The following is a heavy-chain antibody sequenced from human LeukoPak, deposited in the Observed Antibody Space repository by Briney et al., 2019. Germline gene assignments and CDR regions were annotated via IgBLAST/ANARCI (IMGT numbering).Heavy chain of an antibody. Sequence: ASVTVSCKASGYTFTSYYMHWVRQAPGQGLEWMGIINPSGGSTSYAQKFQGRVTMTRDTSTSTVYMELSSLRSEDTAVYYCARALGGYYDSSGYYDYWGQGTLVTVSS. V-gene: IGHV1-46*01. J-gene: IGHJ4*02. D-gene: IGHD3-22*01. CDR1: GYTFTSYY. CDR3: ARALGGYYDSSGYYDY. CDR2: INPSGGST.